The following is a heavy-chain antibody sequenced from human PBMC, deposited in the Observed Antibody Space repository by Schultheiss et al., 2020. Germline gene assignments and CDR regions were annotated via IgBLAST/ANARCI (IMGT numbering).Heavy chain of an antibody. CDR1: GGSISSSSYY. CDR2: ISYSGST. D-gene: IGHD5-12*01. V-gene: IGHV4-39*01. CDR3: ARPLFRGYAHSPFDY. J-gene: IGHJ4*02. Sequence: SETLSLTCTVSGGSISSSSYYWGWIRQPPGKGLEWIGSISYSGSTYYNPSLKSRVTISVDTSKNQFSLKLSSVTAADTAVYYCARPLFRGYAHSPFDYWGQGTLVTVSA.